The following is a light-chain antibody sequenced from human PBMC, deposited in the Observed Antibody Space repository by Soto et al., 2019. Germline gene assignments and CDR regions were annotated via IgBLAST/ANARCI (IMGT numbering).Light chain of an antibody. CDR2: DAS. CDR1: QSVSSY. Sequence: EIVMTQSPATLSVSLGERVTLSCRASQSVSSYLAWYQQKPGQAPRLLISDASTRATDIPDRFSGSGSGTDFTLTISSLQPTDLAVYYCLQYSTWPPLYTFGQGNKLEIK. CDR3: LQYSTWPPLYT. J-gene: IGKJ2*01. V-gene: IGKV3-15*01.